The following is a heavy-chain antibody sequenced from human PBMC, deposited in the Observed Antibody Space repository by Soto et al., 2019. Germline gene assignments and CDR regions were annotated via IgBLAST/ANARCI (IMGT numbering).Heavy chain of an antibody. D-gene: IGHD2-2*01. V-gene: IGHV3-33*01. CDR2: IWYDGSNK. Sequence: QVQLVESGGGVVQPGRSLRLSCAASGFTFSSYGMHWVRQAPGKGLEWVAVIWYDGSNKYYADSVKGRFTISRDNSKNTLYLQMNSQRAEDTAVYYCARVAMPADVSVGAFDIWGQGTMVTVSS. CDR3: ARVAMPADVSVGAFDI. J-gene: IGHJ3*02. CDR1: GFTFSSYG.